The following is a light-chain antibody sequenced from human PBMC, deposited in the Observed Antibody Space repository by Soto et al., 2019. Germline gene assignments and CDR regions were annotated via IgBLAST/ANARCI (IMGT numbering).Light chain of an antibody. CDR1: QSISSW. CDR2: RAS. CDR3: QQYDGYPWT. V-gene: IGKV1-5*03. Sequence: IPMTPSPCTLSASVGDRVTIICRTSQSISSWLAWYQQKPGKAPKLLIYRASYLESGVPSRFSGSGSGTEFTLTIVYLQPDDFATYYCQQYDGYPWTFGQGTKVDIK. J-gene: IGKJ1*01.